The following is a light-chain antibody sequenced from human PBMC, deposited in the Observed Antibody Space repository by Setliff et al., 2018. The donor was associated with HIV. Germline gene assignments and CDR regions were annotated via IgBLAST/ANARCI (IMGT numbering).Light chain of an antibody. Sequence: SSELTQPPSESVAPGKTARITCGGHNIGSKTVHWYQQKPGQAPVLVIYYDSARPSGIPERFSGSNSGNTATLIISRVEAGDEADYYCQVWDSSSDHPGSVFGTGTKVTVL. J-gene: IGLJ1*01. CDR2: YDS. CDR3: QVWDSSSDHPGSV. CDR1: NIGSKT. V-gene: IGLV3-21*04.